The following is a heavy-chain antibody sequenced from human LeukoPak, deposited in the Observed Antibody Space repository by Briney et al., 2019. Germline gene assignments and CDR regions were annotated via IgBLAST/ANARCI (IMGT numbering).Heavy chain of an antibody. D-gene: IGHD5-12*01. Sequence: KPAKTLSLICTVSGGSISGGYYLSWIRQPSGEGLEWIGYIHDSGNTYYNPSLKSRVTISVDRSKNQFSLKLTSVTAADTAVYYCMRGGIGYDSDYWGRGNLVTVSS. CDR2: IHDSGNT. J-gene: IGHJ4*02. CDR1: GGSISGGYY. CDR3: MRGGIGYDSDY. V-gene: IGHV4-30-2*01.